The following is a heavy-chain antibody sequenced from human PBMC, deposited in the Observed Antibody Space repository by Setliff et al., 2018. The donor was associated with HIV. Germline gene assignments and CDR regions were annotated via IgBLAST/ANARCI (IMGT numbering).Heavy chain of an antibody. V-gene: IGHV4-34*01. D-gene: IGHD3-10*01. CDR2: INHSGST. CDR3: ARDPWFGELSDAFDI. J-gene: IGHJ3*02. CDR1: GGSFSGNY. Sequence: PSETLSLTCAVYGGSFSGNYWSWIRQPPGKGLEWIGDINHSGSTNYNPSLKSRVTISVDKSKNQFSLKLSSVTAADTAVYYCARDPWFGELSDAFDIWGQGTMVTV.